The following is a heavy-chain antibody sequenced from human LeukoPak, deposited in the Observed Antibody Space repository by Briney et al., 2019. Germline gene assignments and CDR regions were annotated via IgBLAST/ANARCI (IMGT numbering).Heavy chain of an antibody. CDR2: ISAYNGNT. Sequence: ASVKVFCKASGYTFTSYGISWVRQAPGQGLEWMGWISAYNGNTNCAQKLQGRVTMTTDTSTSTAYMELRSLRSDDTAVYYCARDGAVAGLDAFDIWGQGTMVTVSS. D-gene: IGHD6-19*01. J-gene: IGHJ3*02. V-gene: IGHV1-18*01. CDR1: GYTFTSYG. CDR3: ARDGAVAGLDAFDI.